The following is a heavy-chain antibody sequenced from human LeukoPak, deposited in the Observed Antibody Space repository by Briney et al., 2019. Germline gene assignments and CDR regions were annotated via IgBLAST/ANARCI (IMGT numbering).Heavy chain of an antibody. Sequence: GSLRLSCAASGFTFSSYAMSWVRQAPGKGLEWVSAISGSGGSTYYADSVKGRFTISRDNSKNTLYLQMNSLRAEDTAVYYCARDPLWFGELWGYYYYYYGMDVWGQGTTVTVSS. CDR2: ISGSGGST. V-gene: IGHV3-23*01. CDR3: ARDPLWFGELWGYYYYYYGMDV. D-gene: IGHD3-10*01. CDR1: GFTFSSYA. J-gene: IGHJ6*02.